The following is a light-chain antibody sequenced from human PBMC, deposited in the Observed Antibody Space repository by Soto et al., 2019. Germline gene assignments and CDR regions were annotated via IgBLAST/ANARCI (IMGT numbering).Light chain of an antibody. Sequence: QSALTQPPSASGTPGQRVTISCSGSSSNIGSNTVNWYQQLPGTAPKLLIYSYNQRPSGVPDRFSGSRSGTSASLAINGLQSEDEADYYCAVWDDSLNGVVFGGGTQLTVL. CDR3: AVWDDSLNGVV. J-gene: IGLJ2*01. CDR2: SYN. CDR1: SSNIGSNT. V-gene: IGLV1-44*01.